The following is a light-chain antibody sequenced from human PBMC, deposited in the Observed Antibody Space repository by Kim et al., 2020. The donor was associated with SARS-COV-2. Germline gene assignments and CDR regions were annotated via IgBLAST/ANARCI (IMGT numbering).Light chain of an antibody. J-gene: IGLJ2*01. CDR3: SSYAGDKNLI. V-gene: IGLV2-8*01. Sequence: GQSVTIACTATSRGIGAYKYVCWYQQHPGKPPRLMISEVSKRPSGVPDRFSGSKSGNTASLTVSVLQPEDEADYYCSSYAGDKNLIFGGGTQLTVL. CDR1: SRGIGAYKY. CDR2: EVS.